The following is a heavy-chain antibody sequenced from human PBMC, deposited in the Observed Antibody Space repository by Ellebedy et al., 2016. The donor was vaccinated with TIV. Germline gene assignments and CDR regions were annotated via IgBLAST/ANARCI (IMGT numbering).Heavy chain of an antibody. J-gene: IGHJ6*03. CDR3: ARGREIRLPAGIEDYFYYYMDV. V-gene: IGHV4-34*01. D-gene: IGHD2-2*01. CDR1: GGSLSGYY. CDR2: INHSGST. Sequence: SETLSLTCAVYGGSLSGYYWSWIRQPPGKGLEWIGEINHSGSTNYNPSLMSRVTISVDTSKNQFSLKLSSVTAADTAVYYCARGREIRLPAGIEDYFYYYMDVWGKGTTVTVSS.